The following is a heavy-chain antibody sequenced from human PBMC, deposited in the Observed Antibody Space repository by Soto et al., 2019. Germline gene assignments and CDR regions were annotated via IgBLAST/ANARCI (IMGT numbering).Heavy chain of an antibody. CDR2: IYHSGST. CDR1: GYSISSGYY. Sequence: SETLSLTCAVSGYSISSGYYWGWIRQPPGKGLEWIGSIYHSGSTYYNPSLKSRVTISVDTSKNQFSLKLSSVTAADTAVYYCARALIAYGDIELRFDPWGQGTLVTVSS. J-gene: IGHJ5*02. D-gene: IGHD4-17*01. CDR3: ARALIAYGDIELRFDP. V-gene: IGHV4-38-2*01.